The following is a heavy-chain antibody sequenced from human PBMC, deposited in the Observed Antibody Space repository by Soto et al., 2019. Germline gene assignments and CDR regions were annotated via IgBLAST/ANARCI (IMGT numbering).Heavy chain of an antibody. D-gene: IGHD6-6*01. CDR2: IYYSGRT. CDR3: ARDRSNSPDYFDF. J-gene: IGHJ4*02. Sequence: SETLSLTCTVSGGSISSDDYYWSWIRQPPGKGLEWIGYIYYSGRTSYNPSLESRVTISIDTSNNHFSLKLSSVTAADTAVYYGARDRSNSPDYFDFWGQGALVNVPQ. V-gene: IGHV4-30-4*01. CDR1: GGSISSDDYY.